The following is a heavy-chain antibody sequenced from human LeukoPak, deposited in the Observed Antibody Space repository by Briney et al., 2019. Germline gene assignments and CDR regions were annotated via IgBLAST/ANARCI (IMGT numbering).Heavy chain of an antibody. CDR3: ARDFFYGSYPYNWFDP. CDR2: INPSGGST. CDR1: GYTFTSCY. V-gene: IGHV1-46*01. D-gene: IGHD1-26*01. J-gene: IGHJ5*02. Sequence: ASVKVSCKASGYTFTSCYMHWVRQAPGQGLEWMGIINPSGGSTSYAQKFQGRVTMTRDTSTSTVYMELSSLRSEDTAVYYCARDFFYGSYPYNWFDPWGQGTLVTVSS.